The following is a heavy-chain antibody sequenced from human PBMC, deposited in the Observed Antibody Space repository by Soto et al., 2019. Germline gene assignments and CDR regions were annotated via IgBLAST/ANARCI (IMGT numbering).Heavy chain of an antibody. D-gene: IGHD3-3*01. CDR1: GYSFTSYW. J-gene: IGHJ6*02. CDR2: IYPGDSDT. CDR3: CSFTYYDLWSGSFFYGMDV. V-gene: IGHV5-51*01. Sequence: GESLKISCKGSGYSFTSYWIGWVRQMPGKGLEWMGIIYPGDSDTRYSPSFQGQVTISADKSISTAYLQWSSLKASDTAMYYCCSFTYYDLWSGSFFYGMDVWGQGTTVTVSS.